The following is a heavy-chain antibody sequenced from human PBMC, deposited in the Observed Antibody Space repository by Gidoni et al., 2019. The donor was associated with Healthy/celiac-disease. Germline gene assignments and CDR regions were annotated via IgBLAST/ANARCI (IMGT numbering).Heavy chain of an antibody. J-gene: IGHJ4*02. CDR3: ARRPRIAARPVDY. Sequence: VRQAPGQGLEWMGWINPNSGGTNYAQKFQGRVTMTRDTSISTAYMELSRLRSDDTAVYYCARRPRIAARPVDYWGQGTLVTVSS. CDR2: INPNSGGT. D-gene: IGHD6-6*01. V-gene: IGHV1-2*02.